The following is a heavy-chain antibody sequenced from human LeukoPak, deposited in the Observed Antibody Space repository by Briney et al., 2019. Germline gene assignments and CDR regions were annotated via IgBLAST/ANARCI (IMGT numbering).Heavy chain of an antibody. CDR2: FYYNGST. Sequence: SETLSLTCTVSGGSISWTSYYWGWIRQPPGKGLELIGSFYYNGSTYYSPSLKSRATISAETSKNQFSLKLSSVTAADTAVFCCARHGMATIINWGQGTLVTVSS. D-gene: IGHD5-24*01. CDR1: GGSISWTSYY. J-gene: IGHJ4*02. V-gene: IGHV4-39*01. CDR3: ARHGMATIIN.